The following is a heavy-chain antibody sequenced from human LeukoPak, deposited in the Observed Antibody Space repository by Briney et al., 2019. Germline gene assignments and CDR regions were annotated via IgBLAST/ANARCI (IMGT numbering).Heavy chain of an antibody. CDR3: ARDRYCSGGSCYEGFDY. CDR2: IYSGGST. D-gene: IGHD2-15*01. V-gene: IGHV3-53*01. J-gene: IGHJ4*02. CDR1: GFTVSSNY. Sequence: GGSLRLSCAASGFTVSSNYMSWVRQAPGKGLEWVSVIYSGGSTYYADSVKGRFTISRDNSKNTLYLQMNSLRAEDTAVYYCARDRYCSGGSCYEGFDYWGQGTLVTVSS.